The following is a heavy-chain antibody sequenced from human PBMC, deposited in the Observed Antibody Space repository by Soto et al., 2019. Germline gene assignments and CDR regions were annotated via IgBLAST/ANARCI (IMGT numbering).Heavy chain of an antibody. CDR1: GFTVSSNY. V-gene: IGHV3-53*01. J-gene: IGHJ4*02. Sequence: TGGSLRLSCAASGFTVSSNYISWVRQAPGKGLEWVSVIYSGGSTYYADSVKGRFTISRDNSKNTLYLQMNSLRAEDTAVYYCARAYRGNRNFDYWGQGTLVTVSS. D-gene: IGHD2-15*01. CDR3: ARAYRGNRNFDY. CDR2: IYSGGST.